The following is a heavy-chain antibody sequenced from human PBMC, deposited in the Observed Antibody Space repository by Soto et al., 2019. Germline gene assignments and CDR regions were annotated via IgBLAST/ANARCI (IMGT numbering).Heavy chain of an antibody. J-gene: IGHJ4*02. Sequence: SETLSLTCTVSGGSISSYYWSWIRQPPGKGLEWIGYIYYSGSTNYNPSLKSRVTIPVDTSKNQFSLKLSSVTAADTAVYYCARVLYGDYVFDYWGQGTLVTVSS. CDR3: ARVLYGDYVFDY. D-gene: IGHD4-17*01. CDR2: IYYSGST. V-gene: IGHV4-59*01. CDR1: GGSISSYY.